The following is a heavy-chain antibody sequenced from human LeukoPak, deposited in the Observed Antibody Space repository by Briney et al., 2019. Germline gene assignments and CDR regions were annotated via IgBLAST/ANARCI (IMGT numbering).Heavy chain of an antibody. V-gene: IGHV3-74*01. D-gene: IGHD3-10*01. J-gene: IGHJ6*02. CDR2: INGDGSGT. CDR3: ARAMVRGVTQVYYYGMDV. Sequence: GGSLRLSCTASGFTFTSHWMHWVRQVPGKGLVWVSRINGDGSGTNHADSVKGRFTISRDNAKNSLYLQMNSLRAVDTAVYYCARAMVRGVTQVYYYGMDVWGQGTTVTVSS. CDR1: GFTFTSHW.